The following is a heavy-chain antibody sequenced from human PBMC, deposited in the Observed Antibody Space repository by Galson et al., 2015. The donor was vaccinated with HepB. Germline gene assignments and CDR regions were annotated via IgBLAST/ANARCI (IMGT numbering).Heavy chain of an antibody. Sequence: SLRLSCAASGFTFGDYAMSWVRQAPGKGLEWVGFIRSKAYGGTTEYAASVKGRFTISRDDSKSIAYLQMNSLKTEDTAVYYCTRDQGTMVRGVIAKNDYWGQGTLVTVSS. J-gene: IGHJ4*02. CDR3: TRDQGTMVRGVIAKNDY. CDR1: GFTFGDYA. V-gene: IGHV3-49*04. D-gene: IGHD3-10*01. CDR2: IRSKAYGGTT.